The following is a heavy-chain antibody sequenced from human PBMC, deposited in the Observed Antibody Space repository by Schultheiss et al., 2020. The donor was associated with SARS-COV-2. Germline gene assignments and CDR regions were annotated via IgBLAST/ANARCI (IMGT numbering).Heavy chain of an antibody. CDR1: GGSISSSNW. Sequence: SETLSLTCAVSGGSISSSNWWSWVRQPPGKGLEWIGYIYYSGSTNYNPSLKSRVTMSADTSKNQFSLKLSSVTAADTAVYYCVRDDGGYFRTSWFDPWGQGTRVTVSS. D-gene: IGHD3-22*01. CDR3: VRDDGGYFRTSWFDP. J-gene: IGHJ5*02. V-gene: IGHV4-4*02. CDR2: IYYSGST.